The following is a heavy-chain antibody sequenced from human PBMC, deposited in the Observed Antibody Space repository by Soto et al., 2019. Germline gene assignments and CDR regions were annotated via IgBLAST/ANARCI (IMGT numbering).Heavy chain of an antibody. D-gene: IGHD6-19*01. CDR2: MNPNSGNT. V-gene: IGHV1-8*01. J-gene: IGHJ2*01. CDR1: GYTFTSYD. Sequence: QVQLVQSGAEVKKPGASVKVSCKASGYTFTSYDINWVRQATGQGLEWMGWMNPNSGNTGYAQKFQGRVTMTRNTSISTADMELSSLRSEDTAVYYCARGWVIAVAADWYFDLWGRGTLVTVSS. CDR3: ARGWVIAVAADWYFDL.